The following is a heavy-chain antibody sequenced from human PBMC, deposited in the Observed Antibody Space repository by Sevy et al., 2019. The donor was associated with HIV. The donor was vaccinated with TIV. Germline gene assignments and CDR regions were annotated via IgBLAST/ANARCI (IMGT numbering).Heavy chain of an antibody. CDR3: AKNTAAVGTGGFDY. CDR2: IQYDGRNT. V-gene: IGHV3-30*02. Sequence: GGSLRLSCTASGFTFGDYAMSWFRQAPGKGLEWVTFIQYDGRNTHYADSVKGRFTISRDNSKNMLYLQMNSLRGDDTAVYYCAKNTAAVGTGGFDYWGQGALVTVSS. J-gene: IGHJ4*02. D-gene: IGHD6-13*01. CDR1: GFTFGDYA.